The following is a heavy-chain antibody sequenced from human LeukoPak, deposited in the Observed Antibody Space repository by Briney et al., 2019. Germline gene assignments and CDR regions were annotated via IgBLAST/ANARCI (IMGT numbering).Heavy chain of an antibody. D-gene: IGHD3-22*01. CDR3: ARADYYYDSSGYFPDAFDI. J-gene: IGHJ3*02. V-gene: IGHV4-31*03. Sequence: ASQTLSLTCTVSGGSISSGGYYWSWIRQPPGKGLEWIGYIYYSGSTYYNPSLKSRVTISVDTSKNQFSLKLSSVTAADTAVYYCARADYYYDSSGYFPDAFDIWGQGTMVTVSS. CDR2: IYYSGST. CDR1: GGSISSGGYY.